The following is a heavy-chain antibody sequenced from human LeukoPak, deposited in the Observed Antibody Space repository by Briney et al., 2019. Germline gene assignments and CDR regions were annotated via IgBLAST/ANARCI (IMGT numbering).Heavy chain of an antibody. J-gene: IGHJ6*03. D-gene: IGHD1-26*01. CDR3: ARAYSETYGLGYYYMDV. CDR1: GFTFSSYT. CDR2: ISSSSSYI. Sequence: GGSLRLSCAASGFTFSSYTMNWVRQAPGKGLEWVSSISSSSSYIYYADSVKGRFTISRDNAKNSLYLQMNSLRAEDTAVYYCARAYSETYGLGYYYMDVWGKGTTVTISS. V-gene: IGHV3-21*01.